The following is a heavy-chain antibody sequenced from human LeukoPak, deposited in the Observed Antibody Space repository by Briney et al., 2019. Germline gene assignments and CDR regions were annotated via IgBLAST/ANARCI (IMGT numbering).Heavy chain of an antibody. Sequence: GGSLRLSCAASGFPFSTYWMSGVRQAPGKGLEWVANMNQGGSERNYVDSVKGRFTISRDNAKNSLYLQMNSVRAEDTAVYYCASLAAAHPDYWGQGTLVTVSS. J-gene: IGHJ4*02. CDR2: MNQGGSER. D-gene: IGHD6-6*01. CDR1: GFPFSTYW. CDR3: ASLAAAHPDY. V-gene: IGHV3-7*01.